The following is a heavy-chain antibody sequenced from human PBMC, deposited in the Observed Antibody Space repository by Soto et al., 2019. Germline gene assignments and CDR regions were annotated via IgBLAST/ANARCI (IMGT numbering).Heavy chain of an antibody. CDR3: ALRSMAVVPEY. Sequence: QVQLQESGPGLVKPSETLSLTCAVSGDSISSYYCMWIRQPPGKGLESIGYLYYGRSANYNPSLKSRVALSVDTTTNQCYLTLSSMTAADTAVYYCALRSMAVVPEYWGQGTLVTVYS. J-gene: IGHJ4*02. D-gene: IGHD3-22*01. V-gene: IGHV4-59*01. CDR1: GDSISSYY. CDR2: LYYGRSA.